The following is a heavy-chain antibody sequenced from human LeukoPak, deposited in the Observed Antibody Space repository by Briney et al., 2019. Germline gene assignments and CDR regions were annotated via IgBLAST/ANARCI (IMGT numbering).Heavy chain of an antibody. CDR1: GCTISDYY. D-gene: IGHD6-13*01. CDR3: ARDLPRIAAAGTTGGFDY. V-gene: IGHV3-11*04. Sequence: GGSLSLSCAASGCTISDYYMSWIRQAPGKGLEWVSYISSSGSTIYYAYSVKGRFTTSKDNAKNSLYLQMNSLRAEDTAVYYCARDLPRIAAAGTTGGFDYWGQGTLVTVSS. J-gene: IGHJ4*02. CDR2: ISSSGSTI.